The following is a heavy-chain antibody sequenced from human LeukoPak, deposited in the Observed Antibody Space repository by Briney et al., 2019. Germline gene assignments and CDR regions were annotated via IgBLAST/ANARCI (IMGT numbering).Heavy chain of an antibody. V-gene: IGHV3-7*04. CDR3: ARYKSDWLSTGAPMDV. Sequence: GGSLRLSCAASGFAFSTYWMSWVRQAPGKGLEWVANIKQDGSDKYYVDSVKGRFTISRDNAKNSLYLQMNSLRAEDTAVYYCARYKSDWLSTGAPMDVWGQGTTVTVSS. CDR2: IKQDGSDK. J-gene: IGHJ6*02. CDR1: GFAFSTYW. D-gene: IGHD3-9*01.